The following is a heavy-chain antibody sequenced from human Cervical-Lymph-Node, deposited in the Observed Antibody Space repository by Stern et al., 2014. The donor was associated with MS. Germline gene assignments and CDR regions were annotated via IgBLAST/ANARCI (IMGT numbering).Heavy chain of an antibody. CDR3: VRTWRENTFDS. V-gene: IGHV3-48*02. CDR1: GFHLRDYS. Sequence: EVQLLESGGDLGQPGGSLRLSCAASGFHLRDYSMSWVRHAPGKGLEWVSFVSNTGTAIYYADSVKGRFTISRDMASNSVYLQMNSLRDEDTAVYFCVRTWRENTFDSWGQGILVTVSS. J-gene: IGHJ4*02. D-gene: IGHD5-24*01. CDR2: VSNTGTAI.